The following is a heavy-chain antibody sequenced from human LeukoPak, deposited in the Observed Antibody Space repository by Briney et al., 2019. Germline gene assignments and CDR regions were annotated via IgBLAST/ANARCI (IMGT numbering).Heavy chain of an antibody. J-gene: IGHJ4*02. CDR3: ARHYGDYTKGFNY. V-gene: IGHV4-38-2*01. CDR2: IYRSGST. CDR1: GYSISSGYY. Sequence: PSETLSLTCAVSGYSISSGYYWGWIRQPPGKGLAWIGTIYRSGSTYYKPSLKSRVTISVDTSKNQLSLKLSSVTAADTAVYYCARHYGDYTKGFNYWGQGTLVTVSS. D-gene: IGHD4-17*01.